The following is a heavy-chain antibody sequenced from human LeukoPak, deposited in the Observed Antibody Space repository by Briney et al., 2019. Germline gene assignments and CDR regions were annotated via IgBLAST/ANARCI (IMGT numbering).Heavy chain of an antibody. Sequence: ASVKVSCKASGYTFTSYDINWVRQATGQGLEWMGWMNPNSGNTGYAQKFQGRVTMTRNTSTSTAYMELSSLRSEDTAVYYCARGTATLLYYYYYMDVWGKGTTVTVSS. CDR3: ARGTATLLYYYYYMDV. J-gene: IGHJ6*03. CDR2: MNPNSGNT. CDR1: GYTFTSYD. D-gene: IGHD2/OR15-2a*01. V-gene: IGHV1-8*01.